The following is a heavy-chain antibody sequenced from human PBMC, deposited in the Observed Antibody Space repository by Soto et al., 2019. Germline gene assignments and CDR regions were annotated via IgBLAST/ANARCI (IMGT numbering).Heavy chain of an antibody. D-gene: IGHD6-6*01. CDR2: MNADSGNT. V-gene: IGHV1-8*02. CDR3: ARRSIAARRGAFDI. CDR1: GYTFTSYG. Sequence: ASVKVSCKASGYTFTSYGINWVRQAPGQGLERMGWMNADSGNTNYAQKFQGRVTMTRNTSISTAYMELSSLRSEDTVVYYCARRSIAARRGAFDIWGQGTMVT. J-gene: IGHJ3*02.